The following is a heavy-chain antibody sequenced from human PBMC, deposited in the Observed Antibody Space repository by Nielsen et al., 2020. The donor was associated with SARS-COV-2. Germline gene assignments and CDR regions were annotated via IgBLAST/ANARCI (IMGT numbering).Heavy chain of an antibody. D-gene: IGHD4-11*01. CDR2: ISMTGDST. J-gene: IGHJ4*02. V-gene: IGHV3-23*01. CDR3: SRGTTDYDY. Sequence: LSLTCAASGFTFSNYAMNWVRQAPGKGLEWVSLISMTGDSTYYADSVKGRFTISRDNSKSTLSLQMNSLRADDTAMYYCSRGTTDYDYWGQGTLVTVSS. CDR1: GFTFSNYA.